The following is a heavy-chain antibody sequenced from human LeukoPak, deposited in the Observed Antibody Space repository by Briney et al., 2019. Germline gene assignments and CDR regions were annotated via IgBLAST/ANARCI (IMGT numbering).Heavy chain of an antibody. J-gene: IGHJ3*02. CDR2: IIPVFRMG. D-gene: IGHD3-9*01. CDR3: VRGALRYFDWSAGGDDSFDI. Sequence: ASVKVSCKASGGYISCYAINWVRQAPGHGLEWWGRIIPVFRMGNYAQKFQGRVTIMTDESMSTVYMEVSSLRSEDTDKYYCVRGALRYFDWSAGGDDSFDIWGQGTVVTVSS. CDR1: GGYISCYA. V-gene: IGHV1-69*05.